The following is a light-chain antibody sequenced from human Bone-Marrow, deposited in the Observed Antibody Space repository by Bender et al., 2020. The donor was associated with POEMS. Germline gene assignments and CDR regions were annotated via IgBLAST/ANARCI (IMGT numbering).Light chain of an antibody. CDR3: YSTDSITNRNV. CDR1: NVGSES. J-gene: IGLJ1*01. V-gene: IGLV3-10*01. CDR2: EDT. Sequence: SYVLTQPPSVSVAPGKTARITCEGINVGSESVHWYQQKPGQAPVMVVYEDTKRPSGIPERFSGSSSGTMATLTISGAQVDDEADYYCYSTDSITNRNVFGPGTKVTVL.